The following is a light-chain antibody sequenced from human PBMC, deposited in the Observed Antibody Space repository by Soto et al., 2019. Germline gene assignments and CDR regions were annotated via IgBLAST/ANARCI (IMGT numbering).Light chain of an antibody. CDR1: QSVSSNY. Sequence: VLTQSPGTLSLSXGXXXXXSXXASQSVSSNYLAWYQQKPGQAPRLLVYGASTRATGIADRFSGSGSGTDFTLSISRLEPEDFAVYYCHQYGSSPQTFGQGTKVDIK. J-gene: IGKJ1*01. CDR2: GAS. CDR3: HQYGSSPQT. V-gene: IGKV3-20*01.